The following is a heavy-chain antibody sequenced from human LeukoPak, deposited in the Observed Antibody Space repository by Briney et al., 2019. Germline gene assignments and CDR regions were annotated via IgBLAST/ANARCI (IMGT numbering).Heavy chain of an antibody. CDR1: GYTFTGYY. D-gene: IGHD2-2*01. J-gene: IGHJ4*02. Sequence: SCKXSGYTFTGYYMHWVRQAPGKGLEWVAFIRYDGSNKYYADSVKGRFTISRDNSKNTLYLQMNSLRAEDTAVYYCAKSRPIYCSSTSCYPAEFDYWGQGTLVTVSS. CDR3: AKSRPIYCSSTSCYPAEFDY. V-gene: IGHV3-30*02. CDR2: IRYDGSNK.